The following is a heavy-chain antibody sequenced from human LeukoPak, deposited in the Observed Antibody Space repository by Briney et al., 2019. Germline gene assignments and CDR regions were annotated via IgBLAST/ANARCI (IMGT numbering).Heavy chain of an antibody. CDR2: IHTSGST. D-gene: IGHD6-19*01. CDR3: ARGVAVAGWGYYYYYMDV. J-gene: IGHJ6*03. Sequence: SETLSLTCTVSGGSISSYYWSWIRQPAGKGLEWIGRIHTSGSTNYNPSLKSRVTMSVDTSKNQFSLKLSSVTAADTAVYYCARGVAVAGWGYYYYYMDVWGKGTTVTVSS. CDR1: GGSISSYY. V-gene: IGHV4-4*07.